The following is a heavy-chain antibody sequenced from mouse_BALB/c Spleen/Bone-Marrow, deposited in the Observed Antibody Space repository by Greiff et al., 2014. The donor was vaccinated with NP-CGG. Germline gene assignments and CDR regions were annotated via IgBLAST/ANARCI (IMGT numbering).Heavy chain of an antibody. J-gene: IGHJ3*01. CDR1: GYTFTDHN. CDR3: SSPYGNYGAWFAY. V-gene: IGHV1S29*02. Sequence: EVQLQQSGPELVKPGASVKISCMASGYTFTDHNMHWVKQSHGKSLEWIGYIYPYNGGTAYNQKFKSKATLTVDNSSSTAYMELRSLTSEDSAVYYCSSPYGNYGAWFAYWGQGTLVTVSA. CDR2: IYPYNGGT. D-gene: IGHD2-1*01.